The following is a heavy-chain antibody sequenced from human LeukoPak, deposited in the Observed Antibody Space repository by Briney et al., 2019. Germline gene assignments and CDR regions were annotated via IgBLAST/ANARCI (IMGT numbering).Heavy chain of an antibody. CDR3: ARGTPLLGFDY. D-gene: IGHD3-10*01. CDR2: IYAGGST. V-gene: IGHV3-66*01. CDR1: GFTVSSNY. J-gene: IGHJ4*02. Sequence: GGSLRLSCAASGFTVSSNYMSWVRQAPGKGLEWASAIYAGGSTYYADSVKGRFTISRDNSKNTLYLQMNSLRAEDTAVYYCARGTPLLGFDYWGQGTLVTVSS.